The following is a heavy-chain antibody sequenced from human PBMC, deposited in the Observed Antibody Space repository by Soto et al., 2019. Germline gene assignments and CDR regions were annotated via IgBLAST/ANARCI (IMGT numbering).Heavy chain of an antibody. J-gene: IGHJ5*02. D-gene: IGHD4-17*01. CDR2: ISYHGNDK. CDR3: ARDLLPNTVTTCGS. V-gene: IGHV3-30*03. CDR1: GFTFSSYG. Sequence: QVQLVESGGGVVQPGRSLRLSCAASGFTFSSYGMHWVRQAPGKGLEWVAVISYHGNDKYYADSVKGRFTISRDNFKSTLYLQMSSLRAEDTAIYFCARDLLPNTVTTCGSWGKGTLVTVSS.